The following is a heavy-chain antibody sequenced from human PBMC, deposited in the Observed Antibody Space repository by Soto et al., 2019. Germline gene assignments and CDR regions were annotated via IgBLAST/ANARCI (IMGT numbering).Heavy chain of an antibody. Sequence: QVQLVQSGAEVKKPGSSVKVSCKASGGTFSSYAISWVRQAPGQGLEWMGGIIPIFGTANYAQKFQGRVTITADESTSTAYMELCSLRSEDTAVYYCASSAAGGNHYYYGMDVWGQGTTVTVSS. CDR1: GGTFSSYA. CDR2: IIPIFGTA. V-gene: IGHV1-69*01. D-gene: IGHD6-13*01. J-gene: IGHJ6*02. CDR3: ASSAAGGNHYYYGMDV.